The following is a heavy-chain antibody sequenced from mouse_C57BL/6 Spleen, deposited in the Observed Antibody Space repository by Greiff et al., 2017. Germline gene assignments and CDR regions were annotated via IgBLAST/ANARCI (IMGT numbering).Heavy chain of an antibody. V-gene: IGHV1-62-2*01. CDR2: FYPGSGSI. Sequence: QVQLQQSGAELVKPGASVKLSCKASGYTFTEYTIHWVKQRSGQGLEWIGWFYPGSGSIKYNEKFKDKATLTEDKSSSTVYMELSRLTSEDSAVYFCARHDPYYSNYPSWFAYWGQGTLVTVSA. CDR1: GYTFTEYT. J-gene: IGHJ3*01. D-gene: IGHD2-5*01. CDR3: ARHDPYYSNYPSWFAY.